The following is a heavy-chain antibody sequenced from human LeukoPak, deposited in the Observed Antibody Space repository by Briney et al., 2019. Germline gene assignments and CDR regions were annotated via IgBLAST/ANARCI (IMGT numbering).Heavy chain of an antibody. CDR2: IYYSGST. D-gene: IGHD5-18*01. V-gene: IGHV4-59*01. Sequence: PSETLSLTCTVSGGSISSYYWSWIRQPPGKGLVWIGYIYYSGSTNYNPSLKSRVTISVDTSKNQFSLKLSSVTAADTAVYYCARVHSGGSWIQPWPPYYMDVWGKGTTVTVSS. J-gene: IGHJ6*03. CDR1: GGSISSYY. CDR3: ARVHSGGSWIQPWPPYYMDV.